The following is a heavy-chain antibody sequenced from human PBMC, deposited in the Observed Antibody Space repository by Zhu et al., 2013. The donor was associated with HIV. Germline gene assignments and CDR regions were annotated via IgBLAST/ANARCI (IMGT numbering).Heavy chain of an antibody. J-gene: IGHJ5*02. CDR1: GGTFSSYT. Sequence: QVQLVQSGAEVKKPGSSVKVSCKASGGTFSSYTISWVRQAPGQGLEWMGRIIPILGIANYAQKFQGRVTITADKSTSTAYMELSSLRSEDTAVYYCARDLTSRAYGGKTRFDPWGRGNPSVTVSS. V-gene: IGHV1-69*09. CDR3: ARDLTSRAYGGKTRFDP. D-gene: IGHD4-17*01. CDR2: IIPILGIA.